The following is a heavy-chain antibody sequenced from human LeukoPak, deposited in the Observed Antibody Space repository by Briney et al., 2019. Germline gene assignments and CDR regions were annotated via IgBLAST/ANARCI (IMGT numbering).Heavy chain of an antibody. J-gene: IGHJ6*02. Sequence: PSETLSLTCAVYGGSFSGYYWSWIRQPSGKGLEWIGEINHSGSTNYNPSLKSRVTISVDTSKNQFSLKLSSVTAADTAVYYCARGPAERLIVVAPDYGMDVWGQGTTVTVSS. CDR2: INHSGST. CDR3: ARGPAERLIVVAPDYGMDV. D-gene: IGHD2-15*01. V-gene: IGHV4-34*01. CDR1: GGSFSGYY.